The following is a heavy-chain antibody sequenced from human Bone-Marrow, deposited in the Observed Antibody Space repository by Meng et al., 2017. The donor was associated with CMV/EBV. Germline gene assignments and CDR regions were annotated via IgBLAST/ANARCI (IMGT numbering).Heavy chain of an antibody. CDR1: GFTFSGSA. D-gene: IGHD3-22*01. V-gene: IGHV3-73*01. CDR2: IRSKANSYAT. CDR3: TRHGGYDCSGYYVH. Sequence: GESLKISCAASGFTFSGSAMHWVRQASGKGLEWVGRIRSKANSYATAYAAPVKGRFTISRDDSKNTAYLQMNSLKTEDTAVYYCTRHGGYDCSGYYVHWGQGTLVTVSS. J-gene: IGHJ4*02.